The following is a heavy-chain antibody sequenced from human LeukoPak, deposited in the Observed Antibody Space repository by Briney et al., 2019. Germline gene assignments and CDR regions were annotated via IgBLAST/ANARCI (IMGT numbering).Heavy chain of an antibody. J-gene: IGHJ3*02. D-gene: IGHD3-10*01. Sequence: KPSETLSLTCTVSGGSISSYYWSWIRQPPGKGLEWIGYIYYSGSTNYNPSLKSRVTISVDTSKNQFSLKLSSVTAADTAVYYCARSPGYGSGSYYMSRRGAFDIWGQGTMVTVSS. V-gene: IGHV4-59*01. CDR2: IYYSGST. CDR1: GGSISSYY. CDR3: ARSPGYGSGSYYMSRRGAFDI.